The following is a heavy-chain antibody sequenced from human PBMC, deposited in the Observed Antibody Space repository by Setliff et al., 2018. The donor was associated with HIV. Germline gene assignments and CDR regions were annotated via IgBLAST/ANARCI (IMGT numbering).Heavy chain of an antibody. Sequence: SETLSLTCTVFGGSINSDSYYWTWIRQPAGKGLEWIGHIHTSGSTNYNPSLKSRVTISIDTSKNQFSLKLRSATAADTSVYYCACRYYDLWSNYYTGIPYWGQGTLVTVSS. CDR3: ACRYYDLWSNYYTGIPY. V-gene: IGHV4-61*09. CDR1: GGSINSDSYY. CDR2: IHTSGST. J-gene: IGHJ4*02. D-gene: IGHD3-3*01.